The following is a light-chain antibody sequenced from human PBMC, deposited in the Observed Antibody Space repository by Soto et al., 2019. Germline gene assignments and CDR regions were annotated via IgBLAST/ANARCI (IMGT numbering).Light chain of an antibody. CDR3: QQYGSSPGT. CDR1: QSVSSNS. V-gene: IGKV3-20*01. CDR2: GAS. J-gene: IGKJ1*01. Sequence: EVVLTQSPGTLSLSPGERATLSCRASQSVSSNSLAWYHQKPGQPPRLLMYGASSRATGIPDRFSGSGSGTDFTLTISRLEPEDFAVYYCQQYGSSPGTFGQGTKVDIK.